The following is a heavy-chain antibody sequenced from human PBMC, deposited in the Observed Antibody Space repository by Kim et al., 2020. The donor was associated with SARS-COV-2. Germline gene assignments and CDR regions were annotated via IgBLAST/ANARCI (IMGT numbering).Heavy chain of an antibody. J-gene: IGHJ4*02. CDR1: GFTFSTYT. Sequence: GGSLRLSCAASGFTFSTYTMNWVRQAPGKGLEWVSSISGSGGSTYYADSVKGRFTISRDNAKNTLYLQMNSLRAEDTAVYYCAKSGAAITMIVVVNLDYWGKGTLVTVPS. CDR2: ISGSGGST. CDR3: AKSGAAITMIVVVNLDY. D-gene: IGHD3-22*01. V-gene: IGHV3-23*01.